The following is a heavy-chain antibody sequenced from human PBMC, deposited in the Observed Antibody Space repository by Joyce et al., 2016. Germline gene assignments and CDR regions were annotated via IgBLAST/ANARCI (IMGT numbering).Heavy chain of an antibody. CDR2: IIPFFGAA. D-gene: IGHD1-14*01. CDR3: ARGGTSSDHYFFYTLDV. CDR1: GGAFSNFT. V-gene: IGHV1-69*12. J-gene: IGHJ6*02. Sequence: QVLLVQSGATVKRPGSSLRVSCKSSGGAFSNFTVNWVRQAPGQRLEWMGGIIPFFGAAKYAEHFQGRVTLTADLSTRTAYMGLSSLTSADTAVYYCARGGTSSDHYFFYTLDVWGPGTTVIVSS.